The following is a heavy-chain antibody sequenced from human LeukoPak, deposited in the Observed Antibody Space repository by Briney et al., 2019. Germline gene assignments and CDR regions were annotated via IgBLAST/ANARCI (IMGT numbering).Heavy chain of an antibody. CDR2: ICSTSRCI. D-gene: IGHD3-16*02. V-gene: IGHV3-21*01. CDR3: ARDRYDYVWGSYRYTDY. J-gene: IGHJ4*02. CDR1: GFTFSSYS. Sequence: GSLRLSCAASGFTFSSYSMNWVRQAPGKGLEWVSSICSTSRCIFYADSVKGRFTISRDNSKNTLYLQMNSLRAEDTAVYYCARDRYDYVWGSYRYTDYWGQGTLVTVSS.